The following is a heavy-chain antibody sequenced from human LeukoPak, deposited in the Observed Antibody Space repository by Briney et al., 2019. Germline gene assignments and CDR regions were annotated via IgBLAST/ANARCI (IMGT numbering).Heavy chain of an antibody. V-gene: IGHV3-23*01. Sequence: GGSLRLSCAASGFTFNKSPMTWARQALGKGLEWVSTVNTGGDTYHADSVKGRFTISRDNSMNRLYLQMNSLRAEDTAVYYCATGAYFADWGQGTLVTVSS. CDR2: VNTGGDT. D-gene: IGHD2-21*01. CDR3: ATGAYFAD. J-gene: IGHJ4*02. CDR1: GFTFNKSP.